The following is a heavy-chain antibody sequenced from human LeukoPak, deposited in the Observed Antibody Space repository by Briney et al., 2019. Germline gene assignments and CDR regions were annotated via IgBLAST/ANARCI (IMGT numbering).Heavy chain of an antibody. J-gene: IGHJ4*02. D-gene: IGHD5-18*01. CDR2: IYYSGST. V-gene: IGHV4-39*01. Sequence: SETLSLTCTVSGGSISSSSYYWGWIRQPPGKGLEWIGSIYYSGSTYYNPSLKSRVTISVDTSKNQFSLKLSSVTAADTAVYYCYSNGYSWFDYWGQGTLVTVSS. CDR3: YSNGYSWFDY. CDR1: GGSISSSSYY.